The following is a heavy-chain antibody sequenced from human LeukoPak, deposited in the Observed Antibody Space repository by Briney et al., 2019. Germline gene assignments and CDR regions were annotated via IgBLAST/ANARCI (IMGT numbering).Heavy chain of an antibody. Sequence: GGSLRLSCAASGFTFSSYGMHWVRQAPGKGLEWVAVISYDGSNKYYADSVKGRFTISRDNSKNTLYLQMNSLRAEDTAVYYCAKDLTTVTTYYYYGMDVWGQGTTVTVSS. CDR1: GFTFSSYG. CDR3: AKDLTTVTTYYYYGMDV. V-gene: IGHV3-30*18. CDR2: ISYDGSNK. D-gene: IGHD4-17*01. J-gene: IGHJ6*02.